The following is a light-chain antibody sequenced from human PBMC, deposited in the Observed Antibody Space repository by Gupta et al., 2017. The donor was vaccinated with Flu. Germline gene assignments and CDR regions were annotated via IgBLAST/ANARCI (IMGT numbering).Light chain of an antibody. J-gene: IGKJ4*01. Sequence: IALTQSPGTLSLSPGASATLSCRASLSVSTSYLAWYQQKARQATMLLICGASTGATGTPDMIGGSGSGTYITLTISRLEPEELVVYCCQEYETPLTFGRGTRVEIK. V-gene: IGKV3-20*01. CDR3: QEYETPLT. CDR1: LSVSTSY. CDR2: GAS.